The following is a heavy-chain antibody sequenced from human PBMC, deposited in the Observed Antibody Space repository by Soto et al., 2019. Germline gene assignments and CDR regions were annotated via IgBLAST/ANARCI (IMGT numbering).Heavy chain of an antibody. J-gene: IGHJ4*02. CDR2: ISGSGGST. CDR1: GFTFSSYA. V-gene: IGHV3-23*01. CDR3: AKKPTNDDSSGYYYFDY. D-gene: IGHD3-22*01. Sequence: GGSLRLSCAASGFTFSSYAMSWVRQAPGKGLEWVSAISGSGGSTYYADSMKGRFTISRDNSKNTLYLQMNSLSAEDSAVYYCAKKPTNDDSSGYYYFDYWGQGTLVTVSS.